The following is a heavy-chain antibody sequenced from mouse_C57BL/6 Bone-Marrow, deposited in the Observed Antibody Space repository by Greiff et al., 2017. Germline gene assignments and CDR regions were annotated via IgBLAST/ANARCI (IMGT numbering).Heavy chain of an antibody. V-gene: IGHV3-1*01. D-gene: IGHD2-2*01. CDR2: ISYSGST. J-gene: IGHJ2*01. Sequence: VQLKQSGPGMVKPSQSLSLTCTVTGYSITSGYDWHWIRHFPGNKLEWMGYISYSGSTNYNPSLKSRISITHDTSKNHFFLKLDSVTTEDTATYYCARDRGGYVLDYWGQGTTLTVSS. CDR3: ARDRGGYVLDY. CDR1: GYSITSGYD.